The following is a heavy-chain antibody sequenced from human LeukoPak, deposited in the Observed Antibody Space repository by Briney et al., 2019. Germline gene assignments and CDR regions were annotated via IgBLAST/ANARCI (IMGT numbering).Heavy chain of an antibody. Sequence: SETLSLTCTVSGGSISSYYWSWIRQPPGKGLEWIGYIYYSGSTNYNPSLKSRVTISVDTSKNQFSLKLSSVTAADTAVYYCARGDTAMDYYYYYMDVWGKGTTVTISS. CDR3: ARGDTAMDYYYYYMDV. V-gene: IGHV4-59*01. CDR2: IYYSGST. D-gene: IGHD5-18*01. CDR1: GGSISSYY. J-gene: IGHJ6*03.